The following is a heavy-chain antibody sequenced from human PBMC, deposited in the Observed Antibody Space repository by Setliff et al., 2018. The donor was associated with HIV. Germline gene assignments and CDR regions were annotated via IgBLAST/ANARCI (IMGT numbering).Heavy chain of an antibody. CDR1: GFTFDYHV. V-gene: IGHV3-9*01. Sequence: GGSLRLSCAASGFTFDYHVMYWVRQAPGKGLEWVSTISWDSDFIAYADSVKGRFTVARDNANNPLYLQMNSLRPEDSALYYCVREGSAGGRYYYYMNLWGKGTTVTVSS. J-gene: IGHJ6*03. D-gene: IGHD6-25*01. CDR3: VREGSAGGRYYYYMNL. CDR2: ISWDSDFI.